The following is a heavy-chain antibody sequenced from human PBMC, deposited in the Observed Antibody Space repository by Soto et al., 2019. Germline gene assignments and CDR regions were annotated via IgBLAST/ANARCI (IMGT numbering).Heavy chain of an antibody. Sequence: GGSLRLSCAASGFTFSSYSMNWVRQAPGKGLEWVSYISSSSSTIYYADSVKGRFTISRDNAKNSLYLQMNSLRAEDTAVYYCARDRSSRNSYYYYYMDVWGKGTTVTVSS. V-gene: IGHV3-48*01. D-gene: IGHD6-13*01. CDR3: ARDRSSRNSYYYYYMDV. J-gene: IGHJ6*03. CDR1: GFTFSSYS. CDR2: ISSSSSTI.